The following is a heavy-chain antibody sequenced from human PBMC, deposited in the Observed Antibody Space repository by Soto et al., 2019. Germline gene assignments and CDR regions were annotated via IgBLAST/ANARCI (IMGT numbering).Heavy chain of an antibody. J-gene: IGHJ3*02. D-gene: IGHD3-22*01. Sequence: EVQLVESGGGLVQPGGSLRLSCAAAGFTFSSYDMHWVRQATGKGLEWVSAIGAAGDTYYPGSVKGRFTISRENAKNSLYLQMNSQRAEDTAVYYCARDGAYYYDKPAFDIWGQGTLVTVSS. CDR2: IGAAGDT. CDR1: GFTFSSYD. V-gene: IGHV3-13*01. CDR3: ARDGAYYYDKPAFDI.